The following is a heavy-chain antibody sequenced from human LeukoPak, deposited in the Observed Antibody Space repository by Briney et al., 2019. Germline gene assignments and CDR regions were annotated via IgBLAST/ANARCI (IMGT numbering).Heavy chain of an antibody. CDR1: GGTFSSYA. D-gene: IGHD1-26*01. CDR3: ARGGPEIVGATFDY. J-gene: IGHJ4*02. CDR2: MNPNSGNT. Sequence: GASVKVSCKASGGTFSSYAISWVRQATGQGLEWMGWMNPNSGNTGYAQKLQGRVTMTTDTSTSTAYMELRSLRSDDTAVYYCARGGPEIVGATFDYWGQGTLVTVSS. V-gene: IGHV1-8*02.